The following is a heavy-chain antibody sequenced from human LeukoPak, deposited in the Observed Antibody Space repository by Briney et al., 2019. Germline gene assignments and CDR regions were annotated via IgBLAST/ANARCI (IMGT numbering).Heavy chain of an antibody. CDR2: IIPIFGTA. V-gene: IGHV1-69*15. Sequence: SVKVSCKASGGTFSSYAISWVRQAPGQGLEWMGRIIPIFGTANYAQKFQGRVTITADESTSTAYMELSSLRSEDTAVYYCARGVTYYYDSSGYYHFDYWGQGTLVTVSS. J-gene: IGHJ4*02. CDR1: GGTFSSYA. D-gene: IGHD3-22*01. CDR3: ARGVTYYYDSSGYYHFDY.